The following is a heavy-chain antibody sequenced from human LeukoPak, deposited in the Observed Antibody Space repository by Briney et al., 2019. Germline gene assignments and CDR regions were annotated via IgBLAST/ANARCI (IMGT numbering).Heavy chain of an antibody. CDR3: ARVVRGYFDY. D-gene: IGHD3-10*01. CDR2: IYYSGST. Sequence: SETLSLTCTVSGGSISSHYWSWIRQPPGKGLEWIGYIYYSGSTNYDPSLKSRVTISVDTSKNQFSLKLSSVTAADTAVYYCARVVRGYFDYWGQGTLVTVSS. V-gene: IGHV4-59*11. J-gene: IGHJ4*02. CDR1: GGSISSHY.